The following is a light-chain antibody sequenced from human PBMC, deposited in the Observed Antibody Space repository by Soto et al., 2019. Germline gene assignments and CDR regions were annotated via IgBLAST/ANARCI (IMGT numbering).Light chain of an antibody. CDR3: QQYGSSPPS. Sequence: EIVMTQSPASLSVSPGDGATLSCRASQSVASNVAWYQQKPGQGPRLLIHGASTRAVGVPARFSGSGSGTDFTLTISSLQSEDFAVYYCQQYGSSPPSFGQGTKV. V-gene: IGKV3-15*01. CDR1: QSVASN. J-gene: IGKJ1*01. CDR2: GAS.